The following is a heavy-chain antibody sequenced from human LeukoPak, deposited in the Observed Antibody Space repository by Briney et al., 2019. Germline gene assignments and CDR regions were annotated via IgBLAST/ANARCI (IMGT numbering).Heavy chain of an antibody. CDR3: ARSWGPTYYYGSGSKGGAFDI. CDR1: GGSISSSSYY. J-gene: IGHJ3*02. Sequence: PSETLSLTCTVSGGSISSSSYYWGWIRQPPGKGLEWIGSIYYIGSTYYNPSLKSRVTISVDTSKNQFSLKLSSVTAADTAVYYCARSWGPTYYYGSGSKGGAFDIWGQGTMVTVSS. D-gene: IGHD3-10*01. V-gene: IGHV4-39*01. CDR2: IYYIGST.